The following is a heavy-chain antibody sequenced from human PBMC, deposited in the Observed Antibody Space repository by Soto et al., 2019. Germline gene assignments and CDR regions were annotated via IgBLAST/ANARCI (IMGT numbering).Heavy chain of an antibody. J-gene: IGHJ6*02. Sequence: QVQLQESGPGLVKSSGTLSLTCAVSGVSISSSHWWTWVRQPPGKGLEWIGEIHYSGTTNYNPPLVCRVTISADNSKNQFSLNLSSVTAADTAIYYCARCAYGSYTFGIDVWGQGTTVTVSS. CDR1: GVSISSSHW. CDR2: IHYSGTT. CDR3: ARCAYGSYTFGIDV. V-gene: IGHV4-4*02. D-gene: IGHD3-3*01.